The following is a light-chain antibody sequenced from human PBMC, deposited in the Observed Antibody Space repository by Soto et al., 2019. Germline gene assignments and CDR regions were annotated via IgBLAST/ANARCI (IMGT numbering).Light chain of an antibody. J-gene: IGKJ4*01. CDR2: HAS. CDR1: QSVTTY. V-gene: IGKV3-11*01. CDR3: QQRSNWPPVT. Sequence: EVVLTQSPAPLSLSPGERATLSCRPSQSVTTYLAWYQQKPGQAPRLLIYHASNRSTGIPARFSGSGSGTDFTITSSSLVPEDFAVYYCQQRSNWPPVTFGGGTKVDIK.